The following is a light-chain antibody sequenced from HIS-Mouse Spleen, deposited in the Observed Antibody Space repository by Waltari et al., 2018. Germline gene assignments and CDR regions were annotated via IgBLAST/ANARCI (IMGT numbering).Light chain of an antibody. CDR2: RNN. V-gene: IGLV1-47*01. CDR1: SSNIGSNY. J-gene: IGLJ3*02. CDR3: AAWDDSLSGPV. Sequence: QSVLTQPPSASGTPGQRVTISCSGSSSNIGSNYVYWYQQLPGTAPKLLLYRNNQRPSGVPDRFPGSKSGTSASRAISGLRSEDEADYYCAAWDDSLSGPVFGGGTKLTVL.